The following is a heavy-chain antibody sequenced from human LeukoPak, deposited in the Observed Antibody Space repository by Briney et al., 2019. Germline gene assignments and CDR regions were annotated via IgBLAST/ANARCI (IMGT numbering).Heavy chain of an antibody. CDR2: IYSDGST. CDR1: GFIVSSNF. Sequence: GGSLRLSCAASGFIVSSNFMTWVRQAPGKGLEWVSVIYSDGSTYYADSVKGRFTISRDNSKNTLFLQMNGLRAEDTAVYYCARDTAGGHWIAAAGPYYYHGMDVWGQGTTVTVSS. J-gene: IGHJ6*02. CDR3: ARDTAGGHWIAAAGPYYYHGMDV. V-gene: IGHV3-66*01. D-gene: IGHD6-13*01.